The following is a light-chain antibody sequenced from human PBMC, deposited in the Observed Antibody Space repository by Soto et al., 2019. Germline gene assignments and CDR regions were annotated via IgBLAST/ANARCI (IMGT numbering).Light chain of an antibody. CDR3: SSYTTTSTLL. V-gene: IGLV2-14*01. CDR1: NRDIGAYNL. J-gene: IGLJ3*02. CDR2: EVR. Sequence: QSALTQPASVSGSLGQSITISCTGSNRDIGAYNLVSWYQQYPDTAPKLIIYEVRNRPSGVSYRFTGSRSGKTASLTISALQADDESTFYCSSYTTTSTLLFGGGTKLTVL.